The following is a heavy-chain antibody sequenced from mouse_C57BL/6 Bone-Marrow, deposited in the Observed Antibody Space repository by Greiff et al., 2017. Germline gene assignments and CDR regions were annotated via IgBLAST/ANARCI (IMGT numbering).Heavy chain of an antibody. CDR3: ARSKRGTWFAY. V-gene: IGHV1-81*01. CDR2: IYPRSGNT. Sequence: VQLQQSGAELARPGASVKLSCKASGYTFTSYGISWVKQSTGQGLEWIGEIYPRSGNTYYNEKFKGKATLTADKSSSTAYMELRSLTSEDSAVYFCARSKRGTWFAYWGQGTLVTVSA. CDR1: GYTFTSYG. J-gene: IGHJ3*01.